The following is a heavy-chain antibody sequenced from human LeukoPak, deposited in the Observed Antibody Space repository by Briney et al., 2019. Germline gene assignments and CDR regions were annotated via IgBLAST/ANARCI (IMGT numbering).Heavy chain of an antibody. D-gene: IGHD3-10*01. CDR1: GFTFSSYW. CDR3: ARDLDYGSGSYSFDY. J-gene: IGHJ4*02. CDR2: IKQDGSEK. V-gene: IGHV3-7*01. Sequence: GGSLRLSCAASGFTFSSYWMSWVRQAPGKGLEWVANIKQDGSEKYYVDSVKGRFTISRDNAKNTLYLQMNSLRAEDTAVYYCARDLDYGSGSYSFDYWGQGTLVTVSS.